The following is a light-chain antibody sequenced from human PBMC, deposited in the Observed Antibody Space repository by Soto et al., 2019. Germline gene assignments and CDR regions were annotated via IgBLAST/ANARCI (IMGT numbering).Light chain of an antibody. J-gene: IGLJ2*01. Sequence: QSALTQPASVSGSPGQSITISCTGTSSDVGGYNYVSWYQQHPGKAPKLIIYNVSNRPSGVAHRFSGSKSGTTSSLTISGLPAEDEDHYCYSSFTSTSTVLFGGGTKVTVL. CDR1: SSDVGGYNY. CDR2: NVS. CDR3: SSFTSTSTVL. V-gene: IGLV2-14*01.